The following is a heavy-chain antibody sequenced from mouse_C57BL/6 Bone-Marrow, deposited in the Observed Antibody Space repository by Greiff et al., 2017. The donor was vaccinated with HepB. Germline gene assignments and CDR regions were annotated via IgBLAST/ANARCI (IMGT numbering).Heavy chain of an antibody. CDR1: GYTFTSYW. CDR3: ARTIVATNYAMDY. Sequence: QVQLQQPGAELVKPGASVKMSCTASGYTFTSYWITWVTQRPGQGLEWIGDIYPGSGSTNYNETFKSQATLTVDTTSSTAYMQLSSLTSEDSAVYDCARTIVATNYAMDYWGQGTTVTVSS. V-gene: IGHV1-55*01. D-gene: IGHD1-1*01. CDR2: IYPGSGST. J-gene: IGHJ4*01.